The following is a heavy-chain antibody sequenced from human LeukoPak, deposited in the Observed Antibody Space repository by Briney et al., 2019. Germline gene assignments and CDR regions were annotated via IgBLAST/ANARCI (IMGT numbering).Heavy chain of an antibody. Sequence: SSETLSLTCAVSGYSISSGYYWGWIRQPPGKGLEWIGSIYHSGSTYYNPSLESRVTISVDTSKNQFSLKLSSVTTADTAVYYCARLGGYSSSSLDYWGQGTLVTVSS. D-gene: IGHD6-6*01. J-gene: IGHJ4*02. CDR1: GYSISSGYY. V-gene: IGHV4-38-2*01. CDR3: ARLGGYSSSSLDY. CDR2: IYHSGST.